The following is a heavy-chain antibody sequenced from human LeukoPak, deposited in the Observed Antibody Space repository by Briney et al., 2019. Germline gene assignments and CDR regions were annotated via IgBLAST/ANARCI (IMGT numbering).Heavy chain of an antibody. CDR3: ARERRYYYMDV. CDR2: IYYSGST. CDR1: GGSISSSSYY. Sequence: SETLSLTCTVSGGSISSSSYYWGWIRQPPGKGLEWIGSIYYSGSTYYNPSLKSRVTISVDTSKNQFPLKLSSVTAADTAVYYCARERRYYYMDVWGKGTTVTVSS. V-gene: IGHV4-39*06. J-gene: IGHJ6*03.